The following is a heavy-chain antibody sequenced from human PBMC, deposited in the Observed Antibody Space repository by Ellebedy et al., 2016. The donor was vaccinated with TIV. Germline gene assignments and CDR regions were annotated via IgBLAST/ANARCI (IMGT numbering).Heavy chain of an antibody. J-gene: IGHJ4*02. CDR1: GVSISSDNSY. CDR3: ARGAMVSGYFDY. D-gene: IGHD5-18*01. V-gene: IGHV4-30-4*01. CDR2: IFYSGST. Sequence: SETLSLTCTVSGVSISSDNSYWTWIRQPPGKGLEWIGYIFYSGSTYYNPSLQSRVTISVATSKNQFSLKLSSVTAADTAVYYCARGAMVSGYFDYWGQGTLVTVSS.